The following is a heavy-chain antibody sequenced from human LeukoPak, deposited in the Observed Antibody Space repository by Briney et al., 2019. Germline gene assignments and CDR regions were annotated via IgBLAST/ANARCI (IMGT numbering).Heavy chain of an antibody. V-gene: IGHV4-34*01. J-gene: IGHJ6*03. Sequence: SETLSLTCAVYGGSFSGYYWSWIRQPPGKGLEWIGEINHSGSTNYNPSLKSRVTISVDTSKNQFSLKLSSVTAADTAVYYCARELRWEVYYYMDVWGKGTTVTVSS. CDR3: ARELRWEVYYYMDV. CDR1: GGSFSGYY. CDR2: INHSGST. D-gene: IGHD1-26*01.